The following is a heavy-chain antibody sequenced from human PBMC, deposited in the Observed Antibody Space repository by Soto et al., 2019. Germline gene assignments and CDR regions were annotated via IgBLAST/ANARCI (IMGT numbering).Heavy chain of an antibody. CDR2: INPFDGSR. CDR1: GYIFTSYY. J-gene: IGHJ5*02. Sequence: GASVKVSCKASGYIFTSYYIHWVRQAPGQGLERMGWINPFDGSRMFAQSFQGRVTLTRDTSASTAYMDLSSLRSEDTAIYYCARAISGYVTWGQGTLVTVSS. D-gene: IGHD5-12*01. CDR3: ARAISGYVT. V-gene: IGHV1-46*01.